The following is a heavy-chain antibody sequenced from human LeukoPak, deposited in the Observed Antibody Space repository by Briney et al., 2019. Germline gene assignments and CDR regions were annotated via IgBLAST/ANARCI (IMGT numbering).Heavy chain of an antibody. V-gene: IGHV3-23*01. D-gene: IGHD1-26*01. CDR2: ISGSGGAT. CDR3: AEGEVVGLYYFDY. CDR1: GFTFSSYA. Sequence: PGGSLRLSCAASGFTFSSYAMSWVRQAPGKGLEWVSAISGSGGATYYADSVKGRFTISRDNSKNTLYLQMNSLRAEDTAVYYCAEGEVVGLYYFDYWGQGTLVTVSS. J-gene: IGHJ4*02.